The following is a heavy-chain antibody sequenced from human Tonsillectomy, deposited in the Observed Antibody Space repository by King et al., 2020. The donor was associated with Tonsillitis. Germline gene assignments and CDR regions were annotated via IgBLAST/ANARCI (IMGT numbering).Heavy chain of an antibody. CDR1: GYPFSGYY. CDR3: ARLQVSGSWYAAADY. J-gene: IGHJ4*02. Sequence: QLVQSGAEVKKPGASSKVSCKASGYPFSGYYMIWVRQAPGQGLEWMGMIDPSNGRTAYAQKFQARVTLTRDTSTTTVYMDLSSLRSDDTAVYYCARLQVSGSWYAAADYWGQGTLVTVSS. D-gene: IGHD6-13*01. V-gene: IGHV1-46*01. CDR2: IDPSNGRT.